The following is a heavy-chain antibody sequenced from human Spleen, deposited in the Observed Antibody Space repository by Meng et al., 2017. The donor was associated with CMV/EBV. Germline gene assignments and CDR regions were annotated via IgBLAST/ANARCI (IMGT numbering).Heavy chain of an antibody. CDR1: GFTFSSYS. V-gene: IGHV3-48*04. Sequence: GESLKISCAASGFTFSSYSMNWVRQAPGKGLEWVSYISSSSSTIYYADSVKGRFTISRDNAKNSLYLQMNSLRAEDTAVYYCAMGYSTSWYDFDFWGQGTMVTVSS. CDR2: ISSSSSTI. J-gene: IGHJ3*01. D-gene: IGHD6-13*01. CDR3: AMGYSTSWYDFDF.